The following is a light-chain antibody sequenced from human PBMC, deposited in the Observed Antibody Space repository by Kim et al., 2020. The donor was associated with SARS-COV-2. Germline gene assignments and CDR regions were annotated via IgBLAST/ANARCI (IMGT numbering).Light chain of an antibody. CDR3: QQYGSSAWT. V-gene: IGKV3-20*01. CDR1: QSVSSSY. Sequence: SPGERATLSCRASQSVSSSYLAWYQQKPGQAPRLLIYGASSRATGIPDRFSGSGSGTDFTLTISRPEPEDFAVYYCQQYGSSAWTFGQGTKVDIK. J-gene: IGKJ1*01. CDR2: GAS.